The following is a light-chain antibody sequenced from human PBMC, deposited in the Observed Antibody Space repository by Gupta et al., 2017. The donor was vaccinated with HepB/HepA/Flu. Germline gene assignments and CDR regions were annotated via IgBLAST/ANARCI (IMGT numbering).Light chain of an antibody. J-gene: IGLJ3*02. Sequence: QSALTQPASVSGSPGQSITISCTGASSDVGAYNYVSWYQQHPGKVPKVIIYVVTDRPSGVSNRFSGSKSGNTASLTISWLQAEDEADYYCSSYTISGTRVFGGGTKLTVL. V-gene: IGLV2-14*03. CDR2: VVT. CDR3: SSYTISGTRV. CDR1: SSDVGAYNY.